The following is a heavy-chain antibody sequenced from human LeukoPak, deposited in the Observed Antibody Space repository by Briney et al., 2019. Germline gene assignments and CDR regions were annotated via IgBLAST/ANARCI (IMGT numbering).Heavy chain of an antibody. CDR2: ISSSGSTI. CDR3: ASYARGYSSGWYTDYYYYMDV. V-gene: IGHV3-48*03. J-gene: IGHJ6*03. D-gene: IGHD6-19*01. Sequence: HSGGSLRLSCAASGFTFSSYEMNWVRQAPGKGLEWVSYISSSGSTIYYADSVKGRFTISRDNAKNSLYLQMNSLRAEDTAVYYCASYARGYSSGWYTDYYYYMDVWGKGTTVTVSS. CDR1: GFTFSSYE.